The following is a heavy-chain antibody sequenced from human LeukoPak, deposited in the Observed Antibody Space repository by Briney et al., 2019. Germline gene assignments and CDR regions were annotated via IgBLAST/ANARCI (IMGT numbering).Heavy chain of an antibody. J-gene: IGHJ4*02. D-gene: IGHD6-25*01. CDR1: GYTFTVYY. Sequence: VASVTVSFTASGYTFTVYYMHWVGQAPGQGGEWMGWINPNSGGTNYAQKFQGRVTMTRDTSISTAYMELSRLRSDDTAVYYCARGGYSSERVFDYWGQGTLVTVSS. CDR3: ARGGYSSERVFDY. V-gene: IGHV1-2*02. CDR2: INPNSGGT.